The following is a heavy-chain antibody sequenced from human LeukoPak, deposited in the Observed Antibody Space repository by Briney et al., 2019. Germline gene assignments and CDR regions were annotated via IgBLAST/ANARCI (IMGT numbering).Heavy chain of an antibody. Sequence: ASVKVSCKASGYTFTGYYMHWVRQAPGQGLEWMGWISTYNGDTKYAQKFQDRVTMTTDTSTSTVYLEMRRLRFDDTAVYFCARERDTALAPYLDYWGQGTLLTVSS. CDR3: ARERDTALAPYLDY. J-gene: IGHJ4*02. D-gene: IGHD5-18*01. V-gene: IGHV1-18*04. CDR1: GYTFTGYY. CDR2: ISTYNGDT.